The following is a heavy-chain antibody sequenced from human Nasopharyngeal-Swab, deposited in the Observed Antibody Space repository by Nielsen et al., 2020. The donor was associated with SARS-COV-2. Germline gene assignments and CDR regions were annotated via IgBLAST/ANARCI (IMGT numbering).Heavy chain of an antibody. CDR1: GGSISSYY. Sequence: SETLSLTCTVSGGSISSYYWSWIRQPPGKGLEWIGYIYYNGSTNYNPSLKSRVTISVDTSKNQFSLKLSSVTAADTAVYYCARDNTYCGGDCYGMDVWGQGTTVTVSS. CDR2: IYYNGST. D-gene: IGHD2-21*01. V-gene: IGHV4-59*01. J-gene: IGHJ6*02. CDR3: ARDNTYCGGDCYGMDV.